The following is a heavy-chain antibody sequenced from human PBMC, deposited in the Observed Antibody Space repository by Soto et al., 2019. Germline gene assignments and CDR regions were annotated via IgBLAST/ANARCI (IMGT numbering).Heavy chain of an antibody. CDR3: EPSVADGGRRWPGLRPNYYYYYMDV. D-gene: IGHD5-12*01. Sequence: PGESLKVSCKGSGYSFTSYWIGWVRQMPGKGLEWMGIIYPGDSDTRYSPSFQGQVTISADKSISTAYLQWSSLKASDTAMYYAEPSVADGGRRWPGLRPNYYYYYMDVWGKGTTVTVS. CDR1: GYSFTSYW. J-gene: IGHJ6*03. V-gene: IGHV5-51*01. CDR2: IYPGDSDT.